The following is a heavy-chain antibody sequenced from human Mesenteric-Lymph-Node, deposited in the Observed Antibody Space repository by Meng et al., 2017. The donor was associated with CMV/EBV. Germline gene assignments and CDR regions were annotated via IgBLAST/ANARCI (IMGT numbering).Heavy chain of an antibody. CDR2: INPNSGGT. CDR1: GYTFTGYY. CDR3: ARVAEYSSSWYPHFDY. Sequence: SGYTFTGYYMHWVRQAPGRGLEWMGWINPNSGGTNYAQKFQGRVTMTRDTSISTAYMELSRLRSDDTAVYYCARVAEYSSSWYPHFDYWGQGTLVTVSS. V-gene: IGHV1-2*02. D-gene: IGHD6-13*01. J-gene: IGHJ4*02.